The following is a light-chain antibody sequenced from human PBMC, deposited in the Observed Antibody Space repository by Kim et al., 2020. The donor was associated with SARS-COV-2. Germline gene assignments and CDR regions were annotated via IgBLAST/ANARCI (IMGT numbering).Light chain of an antibody. Sequence: EIVMTQSPATLSVSPGERATLSCRASQSVSSNLAWYQQKPGQAPRLLIYGASMRATGIPARFSGSGSGTEFTLTISSLQSEDFAVYYCQQYHNWWAFGQGTKVEIK. J-gene: IGKJ1*01. CDR2: GAS. V-gene: IGKV3-15*01. CDR1: QSVSSN. CDR3: QQYHNWWA.